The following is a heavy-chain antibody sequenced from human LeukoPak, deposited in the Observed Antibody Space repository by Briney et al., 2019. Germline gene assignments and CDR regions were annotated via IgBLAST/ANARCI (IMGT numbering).Heavy chain of an antibody. Sequence: ASAKVSCKASGYTFTSYGISWVRQAPGQGLEWMGWISAYNGNTNYAQKLLGRVTMTTDTSTSTAYMELRSLRSDDTAVYYCARDLGAAGTEYKFDPWGQGTLVTVSS. CDR1: GYTFTSYG. V-gene: IGHV1-18*01. J-gene: IGHJ5*02. CDR3: ARDLGAAGTEYKFDP. CDR2: ISAYNGNT. D-gene: IGHD6-13*01.